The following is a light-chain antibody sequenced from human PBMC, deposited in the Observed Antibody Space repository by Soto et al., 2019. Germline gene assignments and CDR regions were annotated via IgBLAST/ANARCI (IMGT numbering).Light chain of an antibody. V-gene: IGKV3-20*01. CDR2: GAS. CDR1: QTINDNF. J-gene: IGKJ3*01. CDR3: QQYGNSPDIS. Sequence: DIVLTQSPGTLSLSPGERATLSCRASQTINDNFLAWYQQKPGQSPRLLISGASIRAPGIPDMFSGGGSETDFTLTISRLEPEDFAFYYCQQYGNSPDISFGPGTTVDIK.